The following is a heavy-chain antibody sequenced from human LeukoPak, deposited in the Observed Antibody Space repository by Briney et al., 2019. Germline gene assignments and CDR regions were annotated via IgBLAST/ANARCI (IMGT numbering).Heavy chain of an antibody. CDR2: IKSNTDGGTT. V-gene: IGHV3-15*01. Sequence: GGSLRLSCAASGFTFSNAWMSWVRQAPGKGLEWVGRIKSNTDGGTTDYAAPVKGRFTISRDDSKNTLFLQMNSLKTEDTAVYYCRAAFDIWGQGTMVTVSS. CDR3: RAAFDI. CDR1: GFTFSNAW. J-gene: IGHJ3*02.